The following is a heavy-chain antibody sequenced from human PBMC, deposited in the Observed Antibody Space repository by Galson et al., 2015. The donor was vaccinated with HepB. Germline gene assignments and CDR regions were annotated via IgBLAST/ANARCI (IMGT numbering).Heavy chain of an antibody. CDR3: AKRGYSGTYEGFDY. CDR1: GFTFSTYA. J-gene: IGHJ4*02. Sequence: SLRLSCAASGFTFSTYAMSWVRQAPGKGLEWVSGITDDGSNTYYADSVKGRFTISRSNSKNTLYLQMNSLRAEDTAVYYCAKRGYSGTYEGFDYWGQGTLLTVSS. D-gene: IGHD1-26*01. V-gene: IGHV3-23*01. CDR2: ITDDGSNT.